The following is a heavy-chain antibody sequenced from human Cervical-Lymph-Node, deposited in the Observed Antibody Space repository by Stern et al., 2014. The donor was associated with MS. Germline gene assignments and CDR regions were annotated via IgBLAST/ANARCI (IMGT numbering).Heavy chain of an antibody. Sequence: QMQLVQSGAEVTKPGASVTVSCKASGYTFSSYGINWVRQAPGQELEWMGWISAYSRNTDYAQKLQGRVTMTTDTSTSTAYMELRSLRSDDTAVYYCARGGYPDAFDIWGQGTMVTVSS. V-gene: IGHV1-18*01. CDR3: ARGGYPDAFDI. J-gene: IGHJ3*02. CDR1: GYTFSSYG. D-gene: IGHD5-12*01. CDR2: ISAYSRNT.